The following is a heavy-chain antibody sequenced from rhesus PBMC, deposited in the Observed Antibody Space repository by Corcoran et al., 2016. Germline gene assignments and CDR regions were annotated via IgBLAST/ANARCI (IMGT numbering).Heavy chain of an antibody. CDR2: FSGSGGDT. D-gene: IGHD1-44*02. Sequence: QVQLQESGPGLVKPSETLSLTGAVPGAAIRSNYWGWLSQPPGKGLEWIVRFSGSGGDTYSNPSLIIRVTMSTDTSKNQFSLTLNSVTAAYTAVYYCARYRFGSFDNRFDVWGAGFLVTVSS. CDR1: GAAIRSNY. J-gene: IGHJ5-1*01. CDR3: ARYRFGSFDNRFDV. V-gene: IGHV4-173*01.